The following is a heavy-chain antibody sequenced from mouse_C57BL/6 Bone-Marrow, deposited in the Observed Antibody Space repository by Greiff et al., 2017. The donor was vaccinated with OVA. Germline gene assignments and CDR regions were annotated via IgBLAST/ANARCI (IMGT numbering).Heavy chain of an antibody. CDR1: GFTFSDAW. V-gene: IGHV6-6*01. D-gene: IGHD2-3*01. Sequence: EVQVVESGGGLVQPGGSMKLSCAASGFTFSDAWMDWVRQSPEKGLEWVAEIRNKANNHATYYAESVKGRFTISRDDSKSSVYLQMNSLRAEDTGIYYCTRRWLLSWFAYWGQGTLVTVSA. CDR3: TRRWLLSWFAY. CDR2: IRNKANNHAT. J-gene: IGHJ3*01.